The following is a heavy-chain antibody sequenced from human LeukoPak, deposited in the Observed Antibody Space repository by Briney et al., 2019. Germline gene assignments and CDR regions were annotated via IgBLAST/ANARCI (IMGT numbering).Heavy chain of an antibody. D-gene: IGHD3-10*01. V-gene: IGHV4-59*01. CDR3: ARSVGRNYYGSRYNWFDP. CDR2: IYYSWST. Sequence: SETLSLTCTVSGGTISSYYWSWIRQPPGKGLEWIGYIYYSWSTNYNPPLKSRVTISVDTSKNQSSLKLSSVTAADTAVYYCARSVGRNYYGSRYNWFDPWGQGTLVTVSA. CDR1: GGTISSYY. J-gene: IGHJ5*02.